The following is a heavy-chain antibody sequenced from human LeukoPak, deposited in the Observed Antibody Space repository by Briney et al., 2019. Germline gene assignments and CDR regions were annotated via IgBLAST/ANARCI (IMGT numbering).Heavy chain of an antibody. J-gene: IGHJ5*02. CDR3: ARTYSSGWYNGYDP. Sequence: GGPLSLSVAPPGFPFIGIAWVGAGRPPGRGWDWVPVISGGGDTTHLADSVKGRFTISRDNSKNTLYLQMNSLRAEDTAVYYCARTYSSGWYNGYDPWGQGTLVTVSS. D-gene: IGHD6-19*01. V-gene: IGHV3-23*01. CDR1: GFPFIGIA. CDR2: ISGGGDTT.